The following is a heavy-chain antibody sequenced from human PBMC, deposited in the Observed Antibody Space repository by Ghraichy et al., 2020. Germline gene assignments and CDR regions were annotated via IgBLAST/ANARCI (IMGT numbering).Heavy chain of an antibody. CDR2: INHSGST. CDR3: ARGPPTDGGGGSSGYSDH. CDR1: GGSFSGYY. D-gene: IGHD3-22*01. Sequence: SETLSLTCAVYGGSFSGYYWSWIRQPPGKGLEWIGEINHSGSTNYNPSLKSRVTISVDTSKNQFSLKLSSVTAADTAVYYCARGPPTDGGGGSSGYSDHWGQGTLVTVSS. J-gene: IGHJ5*02. V-gene: IGHV4-34*01.